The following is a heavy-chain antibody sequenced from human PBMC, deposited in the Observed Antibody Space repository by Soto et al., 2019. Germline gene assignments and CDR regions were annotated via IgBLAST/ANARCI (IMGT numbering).Heavy chain of an antibody. CDR2: VNHIGSI. CDR1: GGSLSDYF. Sequence: SETLSLTCVVSGGSLSDYFWSWIRQPPGMALEWIGEVNHIGSINYNPSLKSRVTMSVDTSKNQFSLKLSSVTAADTAVYYCARAMYDFWSGYYTPYYYYYMDVWGKGTTVTVSS. D-gene: IGHD3-3*01. J-gene: IGHJ6*03. CDR3: ARAMYDFWSGYYTPYYYYYMDV. V-gene: IGHV4-34*01.